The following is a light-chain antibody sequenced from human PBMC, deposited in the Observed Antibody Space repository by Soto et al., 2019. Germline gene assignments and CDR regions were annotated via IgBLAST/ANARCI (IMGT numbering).Light chain of an antibody. V-gene: IGLV2-14*01. CDR1: SSDVGGYNY. J-gene: IGLJ2*01. CDR2: DVS. CDR3: SSYPSSNTVI. Sequence: QSALTQPASVSGSPGQSITISCTGTSSDVGGYNYVSWHQQHPGKAPKLMIFDVSNRPSGVSNRFSGSKSGNTASLTISGLQAEDEADYYCSSYPSSNTVIFGGGTKLTVL.